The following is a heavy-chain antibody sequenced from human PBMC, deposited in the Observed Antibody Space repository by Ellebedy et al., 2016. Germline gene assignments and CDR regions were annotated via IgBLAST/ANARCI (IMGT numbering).Heavy chain of an antibody. J-gene: IGHJ4*02. V-gene: IGHV3-11*04. CDR3: ARVRAYSSGWYGVFDY. Sequence: GGSLRLSCAASGFTFSDYYMSWIRQAPGKGLEWVSYISSSGSTIYYADSVKGRFTISRDNAKNSLYLQMNSLRAEDTAVYYCARVRAYSSGWYGVFDYWGQGTLVTVSS. CDR2: ISSSGSTI. D-gene: IGHD6-19*01. CDR1: GFTFSDYY.